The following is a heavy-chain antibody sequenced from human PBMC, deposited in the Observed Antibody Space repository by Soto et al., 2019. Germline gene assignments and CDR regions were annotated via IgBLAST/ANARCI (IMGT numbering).Heavy chain of an antibody. CDR2: IIPIFGTA. Sequence: QVQLVQSGAEVKKPGSSVKVSCKASGGTFSSYAISWVRQAPGQGLEWMGGIIPIFGTANYAQKFQGRVNHAAAFHGRGTITADETTSTAYMELSRLRSADKAVYYCAGTQPTPDIVVVVAATGAGAFDIWGQGTMVTVSS. D-gene: IGHD2-15*01. V-gene: IGHV1-69*01. J-gene: IGHJ3*02. CDR3: AGTQPTPDIVVVVAATGAGAFDI. CDR1: GGTFSSYA.